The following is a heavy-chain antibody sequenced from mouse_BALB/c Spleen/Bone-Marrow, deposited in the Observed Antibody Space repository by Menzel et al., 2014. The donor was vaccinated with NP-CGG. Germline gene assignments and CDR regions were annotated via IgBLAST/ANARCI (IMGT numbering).Heavy chain of an antibody. V-gene: IGHV1S81*02. CDR1: GYTFTSYY. Sequence: QVQLQQPGAELVKPGASVKLSCKASGYTFTSYYMYWVKQRPGQGLEWIGEINPSNGGTNFNEKFKSKATLTVDKSSSTAYMQLSSLTSEDSAVHYCTRGRRDAMDYWGQGTSVTVSS. J-gene: IGHJ4*01. CDR2: INPSNGGT. CDR3: TRGRRDAMDY.